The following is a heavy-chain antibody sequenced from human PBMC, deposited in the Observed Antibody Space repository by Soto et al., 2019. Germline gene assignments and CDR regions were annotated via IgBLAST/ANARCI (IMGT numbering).Heavy chain of an antibody. V-gene: IGHV3-21*01. D-gene: IGHD4-17*01. J-gene: IGHJ5*02. CDR2: ISSSSSYI. CDR3: ARDYAAYADPGGNCFDP. CDR1: GFTFSSYI. Sequence: GGSLRRFWAASGFTFSSYIMNWVRQAPGKGLGWVSSISSSSSYIYYADSVKGRFTISRDNAKNSLYLQMNSLRAEDPAVYYCARDYAAYADPGGNCFDPWGQGTLVTVSS.